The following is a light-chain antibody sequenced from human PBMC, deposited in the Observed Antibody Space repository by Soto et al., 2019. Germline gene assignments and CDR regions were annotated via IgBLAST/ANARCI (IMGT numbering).Light chain of an antibody. CDR3: KQLYVTPIT. J-gene: IGKJ5*01. Sequence: DIVMTQSPDSLAVSLGERATINCKSSQSVLYSSKNKNYLTWYQQKPGQPPKLLIYWASTRESGVPDRFSGSGSGPDFTLTIISLQAEEVAVYYCKQLYVTPITFGQGTRLEIK. CDR2: WAS. V-gene: IGKV4-1*01. CDR1: QSVLYSSKNKNY.